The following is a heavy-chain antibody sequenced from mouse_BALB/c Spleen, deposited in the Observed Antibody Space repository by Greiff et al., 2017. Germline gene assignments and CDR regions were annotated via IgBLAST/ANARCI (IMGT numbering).Heavy chain of an antibody. D-gene: IGHD3-2*02. CDR3: ARSQSGAMDY. V-gene: IGHV5-17*02. J-gene: IGHJ4*01. Sequence: DVMLVESGGGLVQPGGSRKLSCAASGFTFSSFGMHWVRQAPEKGLEWVAYISSGSSTIYYADTVKGRFTISRDNPKNTLFLQMTSLRSEDTAMYYCARSQSGAMDYWGQGTSVSVSS. CDR2: ISSGSSTI. CDR1: GFTFSSFG.